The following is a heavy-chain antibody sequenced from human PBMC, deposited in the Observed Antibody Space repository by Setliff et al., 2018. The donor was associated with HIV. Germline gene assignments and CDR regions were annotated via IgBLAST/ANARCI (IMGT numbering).Heavy chain of an antibody. CDR1: AYTFSGYY. D-gene: IGHD1-26*01. J-gene: IGHJ4*02. CDR2: INPNSGGT. CDR3: ALASIVSTARWNH. V-gene: IGHV1-2*02. Sequence: GASVKVSCKASAYTFSGYYIHWLRQAPGQGPEWMGWINPNSGGTTYARKFQGRVTMTRDTSSTTAYMELARLRSGDTAVYYCALASIVSTARWNHWGRGTTVTVSS.